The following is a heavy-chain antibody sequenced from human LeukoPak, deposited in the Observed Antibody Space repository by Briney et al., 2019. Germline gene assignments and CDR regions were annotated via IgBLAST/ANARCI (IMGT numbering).Heavy chain of an antibody. CDR3: ARHRYGERYYFDY. CDR1: YY. Sequence: YYMSWIRRAPGKGLEWIGSMFYSGSTYHNPSLKSRVSISVDTSKNQFSLRLTSVTAADTAVYPCARHRYGERYYFDYWGQGTLVTVSS. J-gene: IGHJ4*02. D-gene: IGHD3-10*01. V-gene: IGHV4-39*01. CDR2: MFYSGST.